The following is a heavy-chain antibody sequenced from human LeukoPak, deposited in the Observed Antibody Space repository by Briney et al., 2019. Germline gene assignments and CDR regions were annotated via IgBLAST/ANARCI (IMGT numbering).Heavy chain of an antibody. CDR2: IHHSGST. J-gene: IGHJ4*02. Sequence: SETLSLTCSVSGGSISSGSYYWSWIRQPPGKGLEWTGYIHHSGSTNYNPSLKSRVTMSVDTSKNQFSLKLSSVTAADTAVYYCAKEGMGAPDYWGQGTLVTVSS. CDR3: AKEGMGAPDY. CDR1: GGSISSGSYY. V-gene: IGHV4-61*01. D-gene: IGHD1-26*01.